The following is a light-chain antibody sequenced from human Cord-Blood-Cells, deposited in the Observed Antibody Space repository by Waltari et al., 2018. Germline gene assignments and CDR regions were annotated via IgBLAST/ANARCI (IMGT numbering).Light chain of an antibody. CDR3: QQFNSYPRA. CDR1: QGISSA. V-gene: IGKV1-13*02. CDR2: DAS. Sequence: AIQLTQSPSSPSPSLGDRVTITCRQSQGISSALSWYQQKPGKAPKILIYDASILERVVSSRVSGSGAGTDFILTISRLQPEGFAAYYCQQFNSYPRAFGPGTKVDIK. J-gene: IGKJ3*01.